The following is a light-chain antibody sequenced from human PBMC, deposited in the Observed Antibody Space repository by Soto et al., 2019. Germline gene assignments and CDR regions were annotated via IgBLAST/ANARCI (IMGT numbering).Light chain of an antibody. J-gene: IGLJ3*02. V-gene: IGLV2-8*01. CDR2: EVP. CDR3: TSCTSNYDLM. CDR1: SSDVGSWDY. Sequence: QSVLTQPPSASGSPGETVTISCTGTSSDVGSWDYVSWYQQRPGKAPKLEIYEVPSRPSRAPARFPTAKSRNTDSLTSSGLQPEDEADYYCTSCTSNYDLMFAGG.